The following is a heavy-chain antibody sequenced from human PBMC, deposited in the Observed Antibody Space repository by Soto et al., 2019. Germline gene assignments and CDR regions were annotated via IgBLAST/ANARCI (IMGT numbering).Heavy chain of an antibody. V-gene: IGHV4-39*06. CDR1: GGSISSSSYY. J-gene: IGHJ3*02. CDR3: ARWCSGGSCLLADAFDI. Sequence: SETLSLTCTVSGGSISSSSYYWGWIRQPPGKGLEWIGSIYYSGSTYYNPSLKSRVTISVDTSKNQFPLKLSSVTAADTAVYYCARWCSGGSCLLADAFDIWGQGTMVT. D-gene: IGHD2-15*01. CDR2: IYYSGST.